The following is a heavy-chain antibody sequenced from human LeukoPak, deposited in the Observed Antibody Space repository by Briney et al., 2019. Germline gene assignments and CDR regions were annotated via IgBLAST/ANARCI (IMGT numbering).Heavy chain of an antibody. CDR1: GGSFSGYY. CDR3: ADYYYDSSGYVDY. CDR2: VNHSGST. Sequence: SETLSLTCAVYGGSFSGYYWSWIRQPPGKGLEWIGEVNHSGSTNYNPSLKSRVTISVDTSKNQFSLKLSSVTAADTAVYYCADYYYDSSGYVDYWGQGTLVTVSS. J-gene: IGHJ4*02. V-gene: IGHV4-34*01. D-gene: IGHD3-22*01.